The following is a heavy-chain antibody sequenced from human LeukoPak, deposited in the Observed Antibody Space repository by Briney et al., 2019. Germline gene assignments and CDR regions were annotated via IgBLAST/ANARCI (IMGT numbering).Heavy chain of an antibody. CDR1: DSNIGTYA. CDR2: MSGGGLST. CDR3: AKDRISGQGGAARILDY. V-gene: IGHV3-23*01. D-gene: IGHD6-6*01. J-gene: IGHJ4*02. Sequence: GGSLRLSCGAPDSNIGTYAVTWVRQVPGKGVKGVSGMSGGGLSTYYARSEKGRFTISRDTSKNTFYMEMNSLGADDAALYYCAKDRISGQGGAARILDYWGQGILVTVSS.